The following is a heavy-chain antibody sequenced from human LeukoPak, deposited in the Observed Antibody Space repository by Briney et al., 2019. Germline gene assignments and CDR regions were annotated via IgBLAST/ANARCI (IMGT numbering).Heavy chain of an antibody. CDR2: IYSGGST. CDR3: ATGERMVRGDGVDY. J-gene: IGHJ4*02. CDR1: GFTFRNNY. D-gene: IGHD3-10*01. V-gene: IGHV3-66*01. Sequence: GGSLRLSCAASGFTFRNNYMSWVRQAPGKGLEWVSVIYSGGSTYYADSVKGRFTISRDNSKNTLYLQMNSLRAEDTAVYFCATGERMVRGDGVDYWGQGTLVTVAS.